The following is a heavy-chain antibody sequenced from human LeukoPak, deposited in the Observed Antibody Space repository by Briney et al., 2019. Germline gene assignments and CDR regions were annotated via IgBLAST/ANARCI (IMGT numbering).Heavy chain of an antibody. D-gene: IGHD6-19*01. V-gene: IGHV3-30*18. CDR1: GFTFSSYG. CDR3: AKDSGWLSTGHDAFDI. Sequence: GGSLRLSCAASGFTFSSYGMHWVRQAPGKGLEWVAVISYDGSNKYYADSVKGRFTISRDNSKNTLYLQMNSLRAEDTAVYYCAKDSGWLSTGHDAFDIWGQGTMVTVSS. CDR2: ISYDGSNK. J-gene: IGHJ3*02.